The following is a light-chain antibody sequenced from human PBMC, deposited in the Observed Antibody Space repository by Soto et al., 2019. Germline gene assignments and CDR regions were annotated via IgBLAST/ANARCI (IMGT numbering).Light chain of an antibody. V-gene: IGKV3-11*01. CDR3: QQGGS. J-gene: IGKJ1*01. CDR1: QSVTDY. CDR2: DVS. Sequence: EIVLTQSPATLSLSPGERATLSCRASQSVTDYLAWYQQKPGQAPRLLIYDVSIRATGIPVRFSGSGSGTDFTLTISSLEPEDFAVYYCQQGGSFGQGTKVEIK.